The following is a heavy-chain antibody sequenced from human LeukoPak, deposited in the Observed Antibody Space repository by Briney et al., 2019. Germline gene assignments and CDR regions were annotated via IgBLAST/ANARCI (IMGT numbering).Heavy chain of an antibody. CDR1: GFTFSSYA. V-gene: IGHV3-30-3*01. CDR2: ISYDGSNK. Sequence: GGSLRLSCAASGFTFSSYAMHWVRQAPGKGLEWVAVISYDGSNKYYADSVKGRFTISRDNSKNTVYMEMNSLRAGDTAVYYCARGGGWLHHFDYWGQGTLVTVSS. J-gene: IGHJ4*02. CDR3: ARGGGWLHHFDY. D-gene: IGHD5-12*01.